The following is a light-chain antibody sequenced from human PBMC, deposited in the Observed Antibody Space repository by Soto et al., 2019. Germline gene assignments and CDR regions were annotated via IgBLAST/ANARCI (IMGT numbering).Light chain of an antibody. J-gene: IGKJ3*01. CDR1: QSVSSSY. Sequence: EIVLTQSPGTLSLSPGERATLSCTASQSVSSSYLAWYQHKPGQAPRLLIYGASTRATGIPDRFSGSGSGTHLTLTISRMQPEVFAMYYCQQYSTSPPRFTFGPGTKVDVK. V-gene: IGKV3-20*01. CDR2: GAS. CDR3: QQYSTSPPRFT.